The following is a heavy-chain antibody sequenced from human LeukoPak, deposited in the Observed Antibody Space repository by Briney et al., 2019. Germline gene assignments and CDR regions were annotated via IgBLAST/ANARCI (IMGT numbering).Heavy chain of an antibody. D-gene: IGHD2-21*02. CDR2: ISWDSNSI. J-gene: IGHJ4*02. CDR1: GFTFSTYT. V-gene: IGHV3-21*06. CDR3: TRGATDVTRHFDY. Sequence: GGSLRLSCAASGFTFSTYTLNWVRQAPGKGLEWVSSISWDSNSIFYADSMKGRFTISRDNSKNSLYLQMNSLRADDTAVYYCTRGATDVTRHFDYWGQGTLVTVSS.